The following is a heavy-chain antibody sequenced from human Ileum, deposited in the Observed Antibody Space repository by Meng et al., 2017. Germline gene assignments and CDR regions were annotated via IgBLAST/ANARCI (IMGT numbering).Heavy chain of an antibody. CDR2: AGT. CDR3: ARDHWGSLDY. D-gene: IGHD7-27*01. Sequence: QVPRAVAGPGLVRPSEPLSLICTVSGGSVSTSDYQWGWIRQPPGKGLEWIGYAGTNYNPSLKSRVTISVDTSKRQFSLKLTSVTAADTAVYYCARDHWGSLDYWGQGILVTVSS. CDR1: GGSVSTSDYQ. J-gene: IGHJ4*02. V-gene: IGHV4-61*08.